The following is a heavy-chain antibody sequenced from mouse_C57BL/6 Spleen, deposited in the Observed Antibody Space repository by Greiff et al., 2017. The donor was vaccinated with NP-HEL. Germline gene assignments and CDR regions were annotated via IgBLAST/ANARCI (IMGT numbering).Heavy chain of an antibody. CDR1: GYTFTSYG. D-gene: IGHD1-1*01. CDR3: ARHYGSSYVGWYFDV. V-gene: IGHV1-81*01. J-gene: IGHJ1*03. Sequence: QLQQSGAELARPGASVKLSCKASGYTFTSYGISWVKQRTGQGLEWIGEIYPRSGNTYYNEKFKGKATLTADKSSSTAYMELRSLTSEDSAVYFCARHYGSSYVGWYFDVWGTGTTVTVSS. CDR2: IYPRSGNT.